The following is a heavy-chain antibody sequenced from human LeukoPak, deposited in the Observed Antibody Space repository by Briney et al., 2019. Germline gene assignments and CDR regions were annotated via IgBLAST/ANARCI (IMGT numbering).Heavy chain of an antibody. V-gene: IGHV4-61*02. D-gene: IGHD2/OR15-2a*01. J-gene: IGHJ5*02. Sequence: MTPQTLSLTCTVSGGSISSGSYYWSWIRQPAGKGLEWIGRIYTSGSTNYNPSLKSRVTISVDTSKNQFSLKLSSVTAADTAVYYCARDPFLDPWGQGTLVTVSS. CDR2: IYTSGST. CDR3: ARDPFLDP. CDR1: GGSISSGSYY.